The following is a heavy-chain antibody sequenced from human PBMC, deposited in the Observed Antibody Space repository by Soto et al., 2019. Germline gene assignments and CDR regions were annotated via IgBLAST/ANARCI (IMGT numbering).Heavy chain of an antibody. J-gene: IGHJ4*02. D-gene: IGHD4-17*01. CDR1: GGSFSGYY. CDR3: ARRLYGDYPFDY. Sequence: QVQIQQWGAGLLKPSETLSLTCAVYGGSFSGYYWSWIRQPPGKGLEWIGETNHRGSTNYNPSLMSRVIISVDTSKNQFSLKLSSVTAADTAVYYCARRLYGDYPFDYWGQGTLVTVSS. V-gene: IGHV4-34*01. CDR2: TNHRGST.